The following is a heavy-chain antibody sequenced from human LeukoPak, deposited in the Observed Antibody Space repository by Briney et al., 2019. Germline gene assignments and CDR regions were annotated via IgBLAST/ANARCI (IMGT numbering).Heavy chain of an antibody. CDR1: XFRFXDXX. D-gene: IGHD3-3*01. Sequence: LXXXXAAXXFRFXDXXMNWVRXAPGXXLEWVSYLGSDGDIYYADSVKGRFTISRDNVMNSLYLQMKSLRAEDTAIYYCARISTVFERIWGQGTLVTVSS. CDR3: ARISTVFERI. CDR2: LGSDGDI. V-gene: IGHV3-69-1*01. J-gene: IGHJ4*02.